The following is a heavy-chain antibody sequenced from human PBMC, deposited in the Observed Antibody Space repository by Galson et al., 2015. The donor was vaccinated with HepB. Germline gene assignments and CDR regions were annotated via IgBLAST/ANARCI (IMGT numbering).Heavy chain of an antibody. J-gene: IGHJ6*03. CDR2: ISYDGSNK. CDR1: GFTFSSYG. CDR3: AKDAWSKGPATGRWNYYYMDV. Sequence: SLRLSCAASGFTFSSYGMHWVRQAPGKGLEWVAVISYDGSNKYYADSVKGRFTISRDNSKNTLYLQMNSLRAEDTAVYYCAKDAWSKGPATGRWNYYYMDVWGKGTTVTVSS. V-gene: IGHV3-30*18. D-gene: IGHD3-3*01.